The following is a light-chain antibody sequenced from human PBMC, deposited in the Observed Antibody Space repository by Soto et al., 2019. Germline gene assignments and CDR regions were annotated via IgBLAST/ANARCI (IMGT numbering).Light chain of an antibody. Sequence: DIQMTQSPSPLSASVGDRVTITCRASQSISSYLNWYQQKPGKAPKLLIYAASSLQSGVPSRFTGSGSGTDFTLTVNSLQAEDFATYYCQQSYTRPTTFGQGTRLEIK. J-gene: IGKJ5*01. V-gene: IGKV1-39*01. CDR2: AAS. CDR1: QSISSY. CDR3: QQSYTRPTT.